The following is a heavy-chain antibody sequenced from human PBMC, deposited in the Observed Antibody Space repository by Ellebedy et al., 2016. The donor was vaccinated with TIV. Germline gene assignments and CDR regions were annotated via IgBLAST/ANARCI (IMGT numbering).Heavy chain of an antibody. D-gene: IGHD2-2*01. CDR3: AVGHCSSTSCYLGYYYGMDV. CDR1: GFTFSSYA. V-gene: IGHV3-23*01. Sequence: GGSLRLSXAASGFTFSSYAMSWVRQAPGKGLEWVSAISGSGGSTYYADSVKGRFTISRDNSKNTLYLQMNSLRAEDTAVYYCAVGHCSSTSCYLGYYYGMDVWGQGTTVTVSS. CDR2: ISGSGGST. J-gene: IGHJ6*02.